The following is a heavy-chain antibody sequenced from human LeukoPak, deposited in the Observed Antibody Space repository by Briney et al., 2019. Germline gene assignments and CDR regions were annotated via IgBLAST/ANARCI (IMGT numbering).Heavy chain of an antibody. V-gene: IGHV3-48*03. J-gene: IGHJ4*02. D-gene: IGHD1-7*01. CDR1: GFTFNTYE. CDR2: ITSSGSTI. Sequence: QPGGSLRLSCAASGFTFNTYEMNWVRQAPGKGVEWVSYITSSGSTIYYADYVKGRFTISRDNGKNSLYLQMNSLRAEDTAVYYCARGGWNYVFNYWGQGTLVTVSS. CDR3: ARGGWNYVFNY.